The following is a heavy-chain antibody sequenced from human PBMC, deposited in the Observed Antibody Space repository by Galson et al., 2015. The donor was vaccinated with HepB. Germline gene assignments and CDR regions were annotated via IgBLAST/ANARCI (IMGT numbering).Heavy chain of an antibody. CDR1: GFTFSDYY. CDR3: SRTLPGIDLDY. Sequence: SLRLSCAASGFTFSDYYMEWVRQAPGKGLEWVGRVRHKARRYTTDYVAAVEGRFTISRDDSKNSLYLQMDSLKTEDTAVYYCSRTLPGIDLDYWGQGTLVTVSS. CDR2: VRHKARRYTT. J-gene: IGHJ4*02. V-gene: IGHV3-72*01. D-gene: IGHD3-3*02.